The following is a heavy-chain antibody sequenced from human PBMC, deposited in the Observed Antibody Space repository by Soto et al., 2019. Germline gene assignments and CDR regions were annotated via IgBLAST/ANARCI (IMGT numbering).Heavy chain of an antibody. Sequence: QVQLVESGGGVVQPGRSLRLSCAASGFTFSSYGMHWVRQAPGKGLEWGAVIWYDGSKKYYGDSVKGRFTISIDNSKNTLYLQMNSLRAEDTAVYYCARVKAAASAFDYWGQGTLVTVSS. J-gene: IGHJ4*02. CDR3: ARVKAAASAFDY. D-gene: IGHD6-13*01. CDR2: IWYDGSKK. V-gene: IGHV3-33*01. CDR1: GFTFSSYG.